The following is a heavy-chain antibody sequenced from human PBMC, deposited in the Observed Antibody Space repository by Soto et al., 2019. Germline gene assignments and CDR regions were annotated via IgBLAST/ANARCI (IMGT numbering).Heavy chain of an antibody. CDR2: INHSGST. V-gene: IGHV4-34*01. J-gene: IGHJ4*02. Sequence: SETLSLTCAVYGGSFSGYYWSWIRQPPGKGPEWIGEINHSGSTTYNPSLKSRVTISVDTSRNQFSLKLSSVTAADTAVYYCATNSLDYYDSSGYSCWGQGTLVTVSS. CDR3: ATNSLDYYDSSGYSC. CDR1: GGSFSGYY. D-gene: IGHD3-22*01.